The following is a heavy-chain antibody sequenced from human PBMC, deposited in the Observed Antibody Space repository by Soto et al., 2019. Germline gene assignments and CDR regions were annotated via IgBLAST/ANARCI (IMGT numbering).Heavy chain of an antibody. CDR2: ISGSGGST. Sequence: GGSLRLSCAASGFTFSSYAMSWVRQAPGKGLEWVSAISGSGGSTYYADSVKGRFTISRDNSKNTLYLQMNSLRAEDTAVYYCAGRELGYDAFDIWGQGTMVTVSS. J-gene: IGHJ3*02. V-gene: IGHV3-23*01. D-gene: IGHD7-27*01. CDR3: AGRELGYDAFDI. CDR1: GFTFSSYA.